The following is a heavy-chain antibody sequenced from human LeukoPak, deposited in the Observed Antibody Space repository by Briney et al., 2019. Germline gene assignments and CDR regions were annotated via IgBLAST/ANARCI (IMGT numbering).Heavy chain of an antibody. Sequence: QAGGSLRLSCAASGFIFTSHWMFWVRHVPGKGLVWGSRINGDGSRREYADSVKGRFTISRDNAKNTLYLQMNSLRAEDTAVYYCARGFAGDKPFDYWGQGTLVTVSS. CDR1: GFIFTSHW. D-gene: IGHD2-21*01. CDR3: ARGFAGDKPFDY. J-gene: IGHJ4*02. V-gene: IGHV3-74*01. CDR2: INGDGSRR.